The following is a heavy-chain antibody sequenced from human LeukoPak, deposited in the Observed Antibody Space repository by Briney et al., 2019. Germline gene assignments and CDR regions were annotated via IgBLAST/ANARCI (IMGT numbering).Heavy chain of an antibody. J-gene: IGHJ6*03. D-gene: IGHD2-15*01. Sequence: SETLSLTCTVSGGSISISSYYWGWIRQPPGKGLEWIGSIYYSGSTYYNPSLKSRVTISVDTSKNQFSLKLSSVTAADTAVYYCASFYCSGGSCYQYFSYYYMDVWGKGTTVTISS. CDR2: IYYSGST. CDR1: GGSISISSYY. V-gene: IGHV4-39*01. CDR3: ASFYCSGGSCYQYFSYYYMDV.